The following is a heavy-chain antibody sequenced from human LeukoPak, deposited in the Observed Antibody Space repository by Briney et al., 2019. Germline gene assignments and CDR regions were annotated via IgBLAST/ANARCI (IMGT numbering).Heavy chain of an antibody. CDR2: INHSGST. CDR3: ASRRYITIFGVVIIYAFDI. CDR1: GGSFSGYF. Sequence: SETLSLTCAVYGGSFSGYFWSWIRQPPGKGLEWIGEINHSGSTNYNPSLKSRVTISVDTSKKQFSLKLNSVTAADTAVYYCASRRYITIFGVVIIYAFDIWGQGTMVTVSS. J-gene: IGHJ3*02. V-gene: IGHV4-34*01. D-gene: IGHD3-3*01.